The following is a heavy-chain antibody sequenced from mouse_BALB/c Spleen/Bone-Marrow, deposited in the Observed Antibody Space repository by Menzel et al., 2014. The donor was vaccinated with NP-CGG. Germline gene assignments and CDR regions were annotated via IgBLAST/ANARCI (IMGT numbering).Heavy chain of an antibody. J-gene: IGHJ4*01. Sequence: QVQLQQPGAELVRPGTSVKISCKASGYTFTNYWLGWVKQRPGHGLEWIGDIYPGGGYTNYNEKFKGKATLTADTSSSTAHMQLSSLTSEDSAVYFCARNYGYAMDYWGQGTSVTVSS. CDR3: ARNYGYAMDY. CDR1: GYTFTNYW. CDR2: IYPGGGYT. D-gene: IGHD1-1*01. V-gene: IGHV1-63*02.